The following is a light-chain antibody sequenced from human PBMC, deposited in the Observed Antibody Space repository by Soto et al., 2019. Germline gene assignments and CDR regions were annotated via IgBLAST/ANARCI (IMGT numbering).Light chain of an antibody. V-gene: IGKV3-20*01. CDR3: QQYLSSWT. J-gene: IGKJ1*01. Sequence: EIVLTQSPGTLSLSPGERATLSCRASQSVPSNFLAWYQQKPGQAPMLLIYDASRRATGIPDRFSGSGSGTDFTLTISRLEPEDFAVYYFQQYLSSWTFGHGTKVEIK. CDR1: QSVPSNF. CDR2: DAS.